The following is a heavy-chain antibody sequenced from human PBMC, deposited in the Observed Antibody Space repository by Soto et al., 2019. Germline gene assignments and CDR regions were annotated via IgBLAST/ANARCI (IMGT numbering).Heavy chain of an antibody. CDR1: GFTFSSFA. CDR2: IGSRGDST. V-gene: IGHV3-23*01. Sequence: VQLLESGGGLVQPGGSLRLSCAASGFTFSSFAMSWVRQAPGKGLEWVSAIGSRGDSTYYADSVKGRFTISRDNSKNTLYLQMNSLGAEDTAVYYCAKDLIYGYNSGRPFDSWGQGTLVTVSS. CDR3: AKDLIYGYNSGRPFDS. J-gene: IGHJ4*02. D-gene: IGHD6-19*01.